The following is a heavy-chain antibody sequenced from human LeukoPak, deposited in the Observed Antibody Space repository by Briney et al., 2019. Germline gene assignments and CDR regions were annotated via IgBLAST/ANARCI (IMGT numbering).Heavy chain of an antibody. V-gene: IGHV3-23*01. Sequence: GGSLRLSCAASGFIFSNYAMTWVRQAPGRGLEWVAGISGGADSSYADSVKGRFTISRDNSKNTLYLQLNSLTGEDTAVYFCAKETGWSPLGEDDHWGQGILVSVSS. CDR1: GFIFSNYA. J-gene: IGHJ4*02. D-gene: IGHD3-16*01. CDR2: ISGGADS. CDR3: AKETGWSPLGEDDH.